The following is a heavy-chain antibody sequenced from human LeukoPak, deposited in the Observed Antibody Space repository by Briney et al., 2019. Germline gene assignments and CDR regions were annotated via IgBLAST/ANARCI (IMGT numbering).Heavy chain of an antibody. D-gene: IGHD3-22*01. CDR1: GYTFTSYD. CDR2: MNPNSGNA. CDR3: ARRYYYDGSGLRLDV. J-gene: IGHJ6*04. Sequence: ASVKVPRKASGYTFTSYDINWVRQAAGQGLEWMGWMNPNSGNAAYAQKFQGRVTMTRDTSISTAYMELSSLRSEDTAAYYCARRYYYDGSGLRLDVWGKGTPVTVSS. V-gene: IGHV1-8*01.